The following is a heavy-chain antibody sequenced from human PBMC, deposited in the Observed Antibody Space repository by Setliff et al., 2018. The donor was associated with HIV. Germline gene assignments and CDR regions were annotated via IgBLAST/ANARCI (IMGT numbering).Heavy chain of an antibody. Sequence: GGSLRLSCAASGFTFDSYAMHWVRQAPGKGLEWVAVIWYDGRNEYYADSVKGRFTISRDNSKNTLYLQMNSLRAEDTAVYYCAKRGDYYDTRPTFDYWGQGTLVTVSS. CDR3: AKRGDYYDTRPTFDY. J-gene: IGHJ4*02. V-gene: IGHV3-33*06. CDR2: IWYDGRNE. D-gene: IGHD3-22*01. CDR1: GFTFDSYA.